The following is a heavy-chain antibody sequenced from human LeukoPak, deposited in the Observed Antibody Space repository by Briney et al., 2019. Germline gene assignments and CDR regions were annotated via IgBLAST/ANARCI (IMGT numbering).Heavy chain of an antibody. CDR2: IFYSGST. Sequence: SETLSLTCTVSGGPISSRSHYWGWLRQPPGKGLEWIASIFYSGSTYHNPSLKSRVTISVDTSKSQFSLKLSSVTAADTAVYFCARHPLKAYVSDWFDPWGQGTLVTVSS. J-gene: IGHJ5*02. D-gene: IGHD3-10*02. CDR1: GGPISSRSHY. CDR3: ARHPLKAYVSDWFDP. V-gene: IGHV4-39*01.